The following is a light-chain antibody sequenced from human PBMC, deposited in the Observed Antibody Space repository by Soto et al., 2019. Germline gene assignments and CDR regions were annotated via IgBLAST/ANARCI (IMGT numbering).Light chain of an antibody. J-gene: IGKJ1*01. Sequence: EIVLTQSPGTLSLSPGERATLSCRASQSVSSSYLAWYQQQPGQAPRLLIYGASSRATVIPDRFSGSGSGTDFTLTISRLEPEDFAVYYCQQYGSSPSWKFGQGTKVEIK. V-gene: IGKV3-20*01. CDR1: QSVSSSY. CDR2: GAS. CDR3: QQYGSSPSWK.